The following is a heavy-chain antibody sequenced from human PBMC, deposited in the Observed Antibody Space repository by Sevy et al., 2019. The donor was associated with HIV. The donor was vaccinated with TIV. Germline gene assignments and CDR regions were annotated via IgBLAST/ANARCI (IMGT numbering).Heavy chain of an antibody. CDR1: GFSFDSYG. J-gene: IGHJ6*03. D-gene: IGHD3-22*01. CDR3: AKGGGHYDPDEIGYYFYYYNMDV. CDR2: ISGSGTRT. V-gene: IGHV3-23*01. Sequence: GGSLRLTCAVSGFSFDSYGMTWVRQAPGKGLEWVSGISGSGTRTYYADSVKGRFIISRDNSKNTLYLQMNSLRSEDTAIYYCAKGGGHYDPDEIGYYFYYYNMDVWDKGTTVTVSS.